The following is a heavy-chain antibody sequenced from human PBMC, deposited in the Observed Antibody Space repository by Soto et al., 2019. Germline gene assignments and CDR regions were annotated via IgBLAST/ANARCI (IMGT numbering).Heavy chain of an antibody. CDR1: GGSISSGGYY. J-gene: IGHJ5*02. D-gene: IGHD6-13*01. CDR3: ARPPTYNIAAAGTPPVFCFDP. Sequence: SETLSLTCTVSGGSISSGGYYWSWIRQHPGKGLEWIGYIYYSGSTYYNPSLKSRVTISVDTSKNQFSLKLSSVTAADTAVYSFARPPTYNIAAAGTPPVFCFDPWGQETLVTFSS. CDR2: IYYSGST. V-gene: IGHV4-31*03.